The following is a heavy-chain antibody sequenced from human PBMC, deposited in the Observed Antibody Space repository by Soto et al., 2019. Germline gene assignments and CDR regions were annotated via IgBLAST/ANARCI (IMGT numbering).Heavy chain of an antibody. Sequence: QVQLVQSGAEVKKPGSSVKVSCKASGGTFSSYTISWVRQAPGQGLEWMGRIIPILGIANYAQKFQGRVTITADKSTSKAYRELSSLRSEDTAVYYCARNPGYCSSTSCYAKPFDYWGQGTLVTVSS. J-gene: IGHJ4*02. D-gene: IGHD2-2*01. CDR3: ARNPGYCSSTSCYAKPFDY. V-gene: IGHV1-69*02. CDR1: GGTFSSYT. CDR2: IIPILGIA.